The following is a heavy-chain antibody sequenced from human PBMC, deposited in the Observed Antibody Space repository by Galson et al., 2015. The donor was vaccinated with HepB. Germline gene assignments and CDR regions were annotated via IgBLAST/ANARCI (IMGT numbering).Heavy chain of an antibody. D-gene: IGHD4-23*01. Sequence: SVKVSCKASGYTFTSYTMHWVRQAPGQRLEWMGWINAATGNTKYSRKFQGRVTMTRDTSANTANMEMTSLRAEDTAVFYCASVSATDYCGRSYGMDAWGQGTTGTVSS. J-gene: IGHJ6*02. CDR2: INAATGNT. V-gene: IGHV1-3*01. CDR1: GYTFTSYT. CDR3: ASVSATDYCGRSYGMDA.